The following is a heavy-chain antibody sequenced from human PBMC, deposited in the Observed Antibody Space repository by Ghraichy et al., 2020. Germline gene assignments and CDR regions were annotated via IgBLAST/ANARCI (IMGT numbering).Heavy chain of an antibody. CDR1: GGSFSGYY. D-gene: IGHD2-8*01. CDR3: ARAGCTNGVCPYYYYYYGMDV. J-gene: IGHJ6*02. CDR2: INHSGST. V-gene: IGHV4-34*01. Sequence: TLSLTCAVYGGSFSGYYWSWIRQPPGKGLEWIGEINHSGSTNYNPSLKSRVTISVDTSKNQFSLKLSSVTAADTAVYYCARAGCTNGVCPYYYYYYGMDVWGQGTTVTVSS.